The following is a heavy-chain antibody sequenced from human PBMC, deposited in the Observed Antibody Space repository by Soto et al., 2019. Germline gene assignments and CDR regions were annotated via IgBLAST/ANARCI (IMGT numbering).Heavy chain of an antibody. D-gene: IGHD1-1*01. J-gene: IGHJ6*02. V-gene: IGHV4-4*02. CDR2: IYQSGST. CDR1: GGSSSSKW. Sequence: LQTLSLTCTVSGGSSSSKWWRWVSQTPGKGQEWSGEIYQSGSTNYNPSLKSRVTISVDKSKNQSSLKLSSVTAADTAVYYCARVLGRWLQEIHNWEYGMDVWGQGTTVTVSS. CDR3: ARVLGRWLQEIHNWEYGMDV.